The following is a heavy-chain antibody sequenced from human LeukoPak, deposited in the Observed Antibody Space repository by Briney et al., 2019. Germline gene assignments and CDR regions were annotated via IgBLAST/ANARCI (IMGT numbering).Heavy chain of an antibody. CDR2: ISSSGGST. V-gene: IGHV3-64D*09. CDR3: FGGSSRRIDY. CDR1: GFTFSTYA. Sequence: GGSLRLSCSASGFTFSTYAMHWVRQAPGKGLQYVSAISSSGGSTFYTDSVKGRFTVSRDNSKNTLYLQMSSLRPEDTAVYYCFGGSSRRIDYGGRGTRVPVSS. D-gene: IGHD6-13*01. J-gene: IGHJ4*02.